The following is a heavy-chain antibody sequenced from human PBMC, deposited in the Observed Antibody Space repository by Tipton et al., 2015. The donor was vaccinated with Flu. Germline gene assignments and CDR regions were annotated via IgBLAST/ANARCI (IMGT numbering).Heavy chain of an antibody. CDR2: IYTSGST. J-gene: IGHJ1*01. D-gene: IGHD1-26*01. V-gene: IGHV4-4*07. CDR3: AKSGSYLEYLQH. Sequence: TLSLTCTVSGGSISSYYWSWSRQPAGKGLEWIGRIYTSGSTNYNPSLKSRVTMSVDTSKNQFSLQLTSVSAADTAVYYCAKSGSYLEYLQHWGQGTLVTVSS. CDR1: GGSISSYY.